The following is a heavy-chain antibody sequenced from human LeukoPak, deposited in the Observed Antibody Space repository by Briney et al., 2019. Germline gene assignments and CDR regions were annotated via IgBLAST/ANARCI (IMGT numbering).Heavy chain of an antibody. CDR2: IYYSGST. CDR1: GGSISSGDYY. J-gene: IGHJ3*02. Sequence: SETLSLTCTVSGGSISSGDYYWSWIRQPPGKGLEWIGYIYYSGSTYYNPSLKSRVTISVDTSKNQFSLKLSSVTAADTAVYYCARGSHYYGSGGGAFDIWGQGTMVTVSS. D-gene: IGHD3-10*01. CDR3: ARGSHYYGSGGGAFDI. V-gene: IGHV4-31*03.